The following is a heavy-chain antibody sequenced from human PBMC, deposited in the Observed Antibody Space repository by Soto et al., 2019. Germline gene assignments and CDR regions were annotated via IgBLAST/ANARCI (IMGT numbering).Heavy chain of an antibody. Sequence: ASVKVSCKASGYTFTSYGISWVRQAPGQGLEWMGGISAYNGNTNYAQKLQGRVTMTTDTYTSTAYMELRSLRSDDTAVYYCARSNWNPTRESLVYGGQGTLVTVSS. J-gene: IGHJ4*02. V-gene: IGHV1-18*01. CDR2: ISAYNGNT. CDR3: ARSNWNPTRESLVY. D-gene: IGHD1-1*01. CDR1: GYTFTSYG.